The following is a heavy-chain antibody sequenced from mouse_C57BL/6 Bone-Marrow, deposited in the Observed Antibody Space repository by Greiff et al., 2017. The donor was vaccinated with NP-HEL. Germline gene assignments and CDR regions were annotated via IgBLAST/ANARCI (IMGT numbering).Heavy chain of an antibody. Sequence: VKLMESGPGLVAPSQSLSITCTVSGFSLTSYGVDWVRQSPGKGLEWLGVIWGVGSTNYNSALKSRLSISKDNSKSQVFLKMNSLQPDDTAMYYCASGSYYGAYWGQGTLVTVSA. CDR1: GFSLTSYG. CDR2: IWGVGST. V-gene: IGHV2-6*01. D-gene: IGHD1-1*01. J-gene: IGHJ3*01. CDR3: ASGSYYGAY.